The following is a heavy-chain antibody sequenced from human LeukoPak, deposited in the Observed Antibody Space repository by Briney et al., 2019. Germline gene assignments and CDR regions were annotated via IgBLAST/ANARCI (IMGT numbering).Heavy chain of an antibody. V-gene: IGHV3-30*02. CDR1: GFTFSNFG. CDR2: IRSDGSNK. CDR3: AKDNRYDYVWGTYRPNDY. D-gene: IGHD3-16*02. Sequence: GGSLRLSCAASGFTFSNFGMYWVRQAPGKGREWVAFIRSDGSNKYYADSVKGRFTISRDNSKNTLYLQMNSLRDEDTAVYYCAKDNRYDYVWGTYRPNDYWGQGTLVTVSS. J-gene: IGHJ4*02.